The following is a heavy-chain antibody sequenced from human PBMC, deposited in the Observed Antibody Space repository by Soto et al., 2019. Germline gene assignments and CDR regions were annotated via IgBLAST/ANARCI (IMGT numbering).Heavy chain of an antibody. D-gene: IGHD3-9*01. J-gene: IGHJ4*02. CDR1: GFTFSSYA. CDR3: AKGRYFDWLRVSYFDY. CDR2: ISGSGGST. V-gene: IGHV3-23*01. Sequence: GGSLRLSCAASGFTFSSYAMSWVRQAPGKGLEWVSAISGSGGSTYYADSVKGRFTISRDNSKNTLYLQMNSLRAEDTAVYYCAKGRYFDWLRVSYFDYWGQGTLVTVSS.